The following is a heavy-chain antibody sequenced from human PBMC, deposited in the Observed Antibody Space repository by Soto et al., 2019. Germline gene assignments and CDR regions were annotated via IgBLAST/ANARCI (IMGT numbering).Heavy chain of an antibody. CDR3: ARGCYFVLTQGYHPSKNFDY. CDR1: GGSFSGYY. D-gene: IGHD3-10*02. CDR2: INHSGST. Sequence: SETLSLTCAVYGGSFSGYYWSWIRQPPGKGLEWIGEINHSGSTNYNPSLKSRVTISVDTSKNQFSLKLSSVTAADTAVYYCARGCYFVLTQGYHPSKNFDYWGQGTLVTVSS. J-gene: IGHJ4*02. V-gene: IGHV4-34*01.